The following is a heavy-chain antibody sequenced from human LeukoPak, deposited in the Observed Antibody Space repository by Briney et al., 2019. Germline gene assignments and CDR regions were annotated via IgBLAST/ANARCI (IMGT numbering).Heavy chain of an antibody. CDR3: ARGLGATATNWFDP. CDR1: GYTFTSHD. J-gene: IGHJ5*02. Sequence: GASVNVSCKASGYTFTSHDINWVRQATGQGLEWVGWMNPNSGNTGYAQKFQGRVTFTRDTSISTAYMELSSLRSEDTAVYYCARGLGATATNWFDPWGQGTLVTVSS. D-gene: IGHD6-13*01. V-gene: IGHV1-8*03. CDR2: MNPNSGNT.